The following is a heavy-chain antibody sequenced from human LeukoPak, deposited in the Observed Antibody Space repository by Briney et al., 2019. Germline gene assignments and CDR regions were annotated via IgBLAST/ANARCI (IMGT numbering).Heavy chain of an antibody. Sequence: GASVKVSCKASGYTFTGYYMHWVRQAPGQGLEWMGWINPNSGGTNYAQKFQGRVTMTRDTSISTAYMELSRLRSDDTAVYYCARVEAGIVVVVAATQSHYYFDYWGQGTLVTVSS. CDR2: INPNSGGT. D-gene: IGHD2-15*01. V-gene: IGHV1-2*02. CDR3: ARVEAGIVVVVAATQSHYYFDY. J-gene: IGHJ4*02. CDR1: GYTFTGYY.